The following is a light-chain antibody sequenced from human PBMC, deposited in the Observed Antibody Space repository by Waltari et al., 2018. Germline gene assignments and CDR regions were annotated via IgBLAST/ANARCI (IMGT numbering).Light chain of an antibody. CDR2: GNN. CDR1: SSNLGVNP. Sequence: QSVLTQPPSASGTPGQRGTIPCSGSSSNLGVNPAYCYQHLPGTAPKLLIYGNNHRPSGVPDRFSGSKSGTSASLAISGLQSEDEADYYCAAWDDSLNGHLIFGGGTKLTVL. J-gene: IGLJ2*01. CDR3: AAWDDSLNGHLI. V-gene: IGLV1-44*01.